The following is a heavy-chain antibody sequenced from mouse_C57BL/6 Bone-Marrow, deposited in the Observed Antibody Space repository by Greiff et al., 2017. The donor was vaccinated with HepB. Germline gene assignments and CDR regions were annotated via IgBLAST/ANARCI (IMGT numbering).Heavy chain of an antibody. CDR1: GYAFTNYL. CDR2: INPGSGGT. J-gene: IGHJ2*01. D-gene: IGHD1-1*01. CDR3: ARDYGSSYYFDD. Sequence: QVQLQQSGAELVRPGTSVKVSCKASGYAFTNYLIEWVKQRPGQGLEWIGVINPGSGGTNYNEKFKGKATLTADKSSSTAYMQLSSLTSEDSAVYFCARDYGSSYYFDDWGQGTTLTVSS. V-gene: IGHV1-54*01.